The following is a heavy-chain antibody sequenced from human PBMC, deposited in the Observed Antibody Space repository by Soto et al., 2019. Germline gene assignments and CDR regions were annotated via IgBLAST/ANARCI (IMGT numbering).Heavy chain of an antibody. V-gene: IGHV3-48*02. CDR1: GFTFSVYS. J-gene: IGHJ3*02. CDR2: IGGGGNTDSI. D-gene: IGHD6-19*01. CDR3: ARDRHWDQWLGPHDAFQI. Sequence: EMQLVESGGGLVQPGGSLRLSCAASGFTFSVYSMSWVRQAPGKGLEWVAYIGGGGNTDSIDYADSVKGRFVISRDDAKNSLFLQMNSLRDEDTALYCCARDRHWDQWLGPHDAFQIWGQGTMVTVSS.